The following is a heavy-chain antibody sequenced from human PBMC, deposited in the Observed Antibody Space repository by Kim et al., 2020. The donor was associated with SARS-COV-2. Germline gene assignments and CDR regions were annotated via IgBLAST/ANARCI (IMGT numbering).Heavy chain of an antibody. D-gene: IGHD3-3*01. CDR2: IYYSGST. V-gene: IGHV4-39*01. CDR1: GGSISSSSYY. CDR3: ARLQGITIFGVVIGFD. J-gene: IGHJ4*01. Sequence: SETLSLTCTVSGGSISSSSYYWGWIRQPPGKGLEWIGSIYYSGSTYYNPSLKSRVTISVDTSKNQFSLKLSSVTAADTAVYHCARLQGITIFGVVIGFD.